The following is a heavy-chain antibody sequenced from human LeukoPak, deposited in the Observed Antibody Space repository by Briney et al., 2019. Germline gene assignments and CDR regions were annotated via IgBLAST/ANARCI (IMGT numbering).Heavy chain of an antibody. V-gene: IGHV1-8*01. CDR2: MNPNSGNT. D-gene: IGHD2-2*01. J-gene: IGHJ4*02. CDR3: ARVHASLVPAADY. CDR1: GYTFTSYD. Sequence: ASVKVSRKASGYTFTSYDINWVRQATGQGLEWMGWMNPNSGNTGYAQKFQGRVTMTRNTSISTAYMELRSLRSEDTAVYSCARVHASLVPAADYWGQGTLVTVSS.